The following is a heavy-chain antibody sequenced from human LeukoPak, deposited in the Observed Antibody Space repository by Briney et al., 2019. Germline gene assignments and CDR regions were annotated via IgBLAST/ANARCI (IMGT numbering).Heavy chain of an antibody. CDR2: ISYDGSNK. D-gene: IGHD6-13*01. Sequence: GGSLRLSCAASGFTFSSYWMSWVRQAPGKGLEWVAVISYDGSNKYYADSVKGRFTISRDNSKNTLYLQMNSLRAEDTAVYYCARVQSSSWYTNYYYGMDVWGQGTTVTVSS. J-gene: IGHJ6*02. V-gene: IGHV3-30-3*01. CDR3: ARVQSSSWYTNYYYGMDV. CDR1: GFTFSSYW.